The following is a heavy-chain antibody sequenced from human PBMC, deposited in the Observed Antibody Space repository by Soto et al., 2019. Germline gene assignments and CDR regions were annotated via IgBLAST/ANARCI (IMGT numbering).Heavy chain of an antibody. CDR2: TYYRSKWYN. CDR1: GDSVSSNSAA. D-gene: IGHD6-13*01. V-gene: IGHV6-1*01. Sequence: KPSETLSLTCAISGDSVSSNSAAWNWIRQSPSRGLEWLGRTYYRSKWYNDYAVSVKSRITINPDTSKNQFSLQLNSVTPEDTAVYYCARYPTKGQYSSSWGGPYYYYGMDVWGQGATVTVSS. CDR3: ARYPTKGQYSSSWGGPYYYYGMDV. J-gene: IGHJ6*02.